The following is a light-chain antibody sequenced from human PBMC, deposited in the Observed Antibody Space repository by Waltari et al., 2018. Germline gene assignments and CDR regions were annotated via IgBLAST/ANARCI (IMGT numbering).Light chain of an antibody. CDR1: TSNVGNTNL. Sequence: SALTPPASVSGTPGHPITIFRTGTTSNVGNTNLVSWYQHHPGEAPKLMICEVIKRPSGVSNRFSGSKSGNAASLTISGLQAEDAADYYCCSYAGSGTYVFGTGTKVTVL. V-gene: IGLV2-23*02. J-gene: IGLJ1*01. CDR3: CSYAGSGTYV. CDR2: EVI.